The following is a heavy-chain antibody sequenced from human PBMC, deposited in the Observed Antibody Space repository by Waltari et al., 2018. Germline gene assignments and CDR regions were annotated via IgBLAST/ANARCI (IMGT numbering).Heavy chain of an antibody. Sequence: EVQLVESGGGLVQPGRSLRLSCAASGFTFDDYAMHWVRQAPGKGLEWVSGISWNSGSIGYAEYVKGRFTISRDNAKNSLYLQMNSLRAEDTALYYCAKDIEPQLELREVGYFPDYWGQGTLVTVSS. CDR1: GFTFDDYA. V-gene: IGHV3-9*01. CDR3: AKDIEPQLELREVGYFPDY. CDR2: ISWNSGSI. D-gene: IGHD1-7*01. J-gene: IGHJ4*02.